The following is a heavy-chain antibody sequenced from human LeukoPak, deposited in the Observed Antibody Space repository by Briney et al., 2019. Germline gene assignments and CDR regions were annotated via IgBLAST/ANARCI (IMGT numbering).Heavy chain of an antibody. CDR2: ICYSGST. J-gene: IGHJ5*02. Sequence: SETLSLTCTVSGGSISSSSYYWGWIRQPPGKGLEWIGSICYSGSTYYNPSLKSRVTISVDTSKNQFSLKLSSVTAADTAVYYCARQHPYYYDSSGYLAYWFDPWGQGTLVTVSS. V-gene: IGHV4-39*01. CDR3: ARQHPYYYDSSGYLAYWFDP. D-gene: IGHD3-22*01. CDR1: GGSISSSSYY.